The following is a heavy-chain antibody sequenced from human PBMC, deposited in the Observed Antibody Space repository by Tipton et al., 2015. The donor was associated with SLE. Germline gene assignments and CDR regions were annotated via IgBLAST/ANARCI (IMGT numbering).Heavy chain of an antibody. Sequence: RSLRLSCAASGFTFNLYGMHLVRQAPGKGLEWVAVMWYAGTNKYYSDSVKGRFTISRDNSKNTLSLQMNSLRAEDTAVYYCARSYSGSYARDVFDNWGQGTMVTVSS. CDR1: GFTFNLYG. CDR2: MWYAGTNK. V-gene: IGHV3-33*01. J-gene: IGHJ3*02. CDR3: ARSYSGSYARDVFDN. D-gene: IGHD1-26*01.